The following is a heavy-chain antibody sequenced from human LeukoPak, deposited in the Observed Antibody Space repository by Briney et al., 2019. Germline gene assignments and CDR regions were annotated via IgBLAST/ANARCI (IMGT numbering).Heavy chain of an antibody. D-gene: IGHD3-3*01. CDR1: GYSISSGYY. Sequence: SETLSLTCTVSGYSISSGYYWGWIRQPPGKGLEWIGSIYHSGSTYYNPSLKSRVTISVDTSKNQFSLKLSSVTAADTAVYYCARELAPYYDFWSGSNYSDYWGQGTLVTVSS. CDR3: ARELAPYYDFWSGSNYSDY. CDR2: IYHSGST. J-gene: IGHJ4*02. V-gene: IGHV4-38-2*02.